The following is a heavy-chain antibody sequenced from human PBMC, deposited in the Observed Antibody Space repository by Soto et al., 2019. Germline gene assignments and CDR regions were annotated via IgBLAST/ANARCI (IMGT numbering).Heavy chain of an antibody. J-gene: IGHJ6*02. Sequence: SGPALVNPTQTLTLTCTFSGFSLSTSGMCVGWVRQPPGKALEWLALIDWHDDKYYRTSLKTRLTISKDTSKNHVVLTMSNMDPVDTAPYYCARIPVAAAGFYGMDVWGQGTTLTVSS. CDR1: GFSLSTSGMC. CDR2: IDWHDDK. V-gene: IGHV2-70*20. D-gene: IGHD6-13*01. CDR3: ARIPVAAAGFYGMDV.